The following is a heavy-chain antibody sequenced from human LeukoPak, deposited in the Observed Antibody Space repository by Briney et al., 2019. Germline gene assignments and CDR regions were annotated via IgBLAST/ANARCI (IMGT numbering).Heavy chain of an antibody. J-gene: IGHJ5*02. CDR1: GGPISSYY. D-gene: IGHD5-24*01. Sequence: SETLSLTCTVSGGPISSYYWDWIRQSAGRGLEWIGRFYTGGSTNYNPSLKSRVTMSVDTSKNQFSLKLTSVIAADTAVYYCARLQLPSVAWGQGTLVTVSS. CDR2: FYTGGST. V-gene: IGHV4-4*07. CDR3: ARLQLPSVA.